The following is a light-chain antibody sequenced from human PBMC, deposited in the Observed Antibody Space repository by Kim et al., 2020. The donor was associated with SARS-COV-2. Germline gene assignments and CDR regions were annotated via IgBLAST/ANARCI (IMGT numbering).Light chain of an antibody. CDR1: SSDVGAYNY. V-gene: IGLV2-8*01. CDR3: SSYAGSSNVV. Sequence: QSALTQPPSASGSPGQSVTISCTGTSSDVGAYNYVSWYQQYPGKAPKLMISEVNKRPSGVPDRFSGSKSGNTASLTVSGLQAEDEADYYCSSYAGSSNVVFGGGTKLTVL. CDR2: EVN. J-gene: IGLJ3*02.